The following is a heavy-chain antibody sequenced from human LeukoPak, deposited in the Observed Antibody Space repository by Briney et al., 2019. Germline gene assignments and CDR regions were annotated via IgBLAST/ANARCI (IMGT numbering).Heavy chain of an antibody. CDR2: ISAYNGNT. CDR3: ARSSPYYYYYGMDV. CDR1: GYTFTSYG. J-gene: IGHJ6*02. D-gene: IGHD6-6*01. Sequence: GASVKVSCTASGYTFTSYGISWVRQAPGQGLEWMGWISAYNGNTNYAQKLQGRVTMTTDTSTSTAYMELRSLRSDDTAVYYCARSSPYYYYYGMDVWGQGTTVTVSS. V-gene: IGHV1-18*01.